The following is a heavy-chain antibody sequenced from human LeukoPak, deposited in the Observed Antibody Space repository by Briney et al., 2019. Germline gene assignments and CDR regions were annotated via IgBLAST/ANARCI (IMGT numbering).Heavy chain of an antibody. CDR1: GGSISSSY. D-gene: IGHD3-22*01. CDR2: IYYSGRT. CDR3: ARDSYDSSGYYRRDAFDI. J-gene: IGHJ3*02. V-gene: IGHV4-59*01. Sequence: PSETLSLNCTVSGGSISSSYLSWFRQPPGKGLEWIGYIYYSGRTNYTPSLKSRVTTSVDTSKNQFSLKLSSVTAADTAVYYCARDSYDSSGYYRRDAFDILGQGTMVTVSS.